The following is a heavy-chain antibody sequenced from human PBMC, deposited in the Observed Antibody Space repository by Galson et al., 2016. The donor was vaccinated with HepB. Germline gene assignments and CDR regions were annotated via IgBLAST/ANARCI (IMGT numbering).Heavy chain of an antibody. CDR2: ISRSGDST. D-gene: IGHD2-2*01. CDR1: GFTFNNYG. J-gene: IGHJ6*04. Sequence: SLRLSCAASGFTFNNYGMTWVRQPPGKGLEVVSSISRSGDSTDYADSVEGRFTISRDNSRSTLSLQMNSLRAEDTAVYYCVQGSTAPAVWGKGTAVTVSS. V-gene: IGHV3-23*01. CDR3: VQGSTAPAV.